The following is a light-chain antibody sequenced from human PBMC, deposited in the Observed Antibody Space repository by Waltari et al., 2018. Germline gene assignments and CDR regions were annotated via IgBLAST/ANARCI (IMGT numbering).Light chain of an antibody. CDR2: RAS. CDR3: QQYETYSPYT. Sequence: DIQMTQSPSTLSASVGDRVTITCRASQTINNWLAWYQQKPCKAPQLLIQRASVLQSGVPSRFIGSGSGTDFTLTISSLQADDFATYYCQQYETYSPYTFGQGTKVDLK. J-gene: IGKJ2*01. CDR1: QTINNW. V-gene: IGKV1-5*03.